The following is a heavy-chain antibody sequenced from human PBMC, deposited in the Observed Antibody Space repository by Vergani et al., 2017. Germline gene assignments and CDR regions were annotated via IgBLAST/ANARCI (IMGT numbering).Heavy chain of an antibody. D-gene: IGHD3-22*01. J-gene: IGHJ3*02. CDR1: GFTFSNAW. CDR3: TTDNFHYDPKTYYYDSSGPDIDI. CDR2: IKSKTDGGTT. Sequence: EVQLVESGGGLVKPGGSLRLSCAASGFTFSNAWMSWVRQAPGKGLEWVGRIKSKTDGGTTDYAAPVKGRFTISRDDSKNTLYLQMNSLKTEDTAVYYCTTDNFHYDPKTYYYDSSGPDIDIWGQGTMVTVSS. V-gene: IGHV3-15*01.